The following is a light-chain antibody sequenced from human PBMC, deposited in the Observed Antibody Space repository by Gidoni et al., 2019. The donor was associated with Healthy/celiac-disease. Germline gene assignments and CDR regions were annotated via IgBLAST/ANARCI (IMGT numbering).Light chain of an antibody. CDR2: DAS. CDR1: QDISNY. CDR3: QQYDNLPYT. V-gene: IGKV1-33*01. J-gene: IGKJ2*01. Sequence: DIQMTQSPTSLSASVGDRVTITCQASQDISNYLNWYQQKPGKAPKLRIYDASNLATGVPSRFRGSGSGTDFTFTISSLQPEDIATYYCQQYDNLPYTFGQGTKLEIK.